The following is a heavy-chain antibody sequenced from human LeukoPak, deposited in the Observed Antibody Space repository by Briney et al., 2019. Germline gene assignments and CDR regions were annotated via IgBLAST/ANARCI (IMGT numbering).Heavy chain of an antibody. CDR1: GFTFRTYS. V-gene: IGHV3-21*01. CDR3: ARDSGPADPEAFDI. Sequence: GGSLRLSCAASGFTFRTYSMNWVRQAPGKGLEWVSTISSHSIYIYYADSVKGRFTISRDNAKNLLYLQMDGLRANDTAVYYCARDSGPADPEAFDIWGQGTMVTVSS. J-gene: IGHJ3*02. CDR2: ISSHSIYI. D-gene: IGHD1-14*01.